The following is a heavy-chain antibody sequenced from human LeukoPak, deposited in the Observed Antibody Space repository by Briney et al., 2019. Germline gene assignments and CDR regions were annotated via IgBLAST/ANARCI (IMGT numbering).Heavy chain of an antibody. CDR2: IIPILGIA. CDR1: GGTFSSYA. D-gene: IGHD5-24*01. Sequence: ASVKVSCKASGGTFSSYAISWVRQAPGQGLEWMGRIIPILGIANYAQKFQGRVTITADKSTSTAYMEPSSLRSEDTAVYYCARDWGRDGYNKGAYYYYYGMDVWGQGTTVTVSS. J-gene: IGHJ6*02. V-gene: IGHV1-69*04. CDR3: ARDWGRDGYNKGAYYYYYGMDV.